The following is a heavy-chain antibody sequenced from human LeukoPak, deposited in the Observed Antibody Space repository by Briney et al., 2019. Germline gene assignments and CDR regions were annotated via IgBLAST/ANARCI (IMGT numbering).Heavy chain of an antibody. D-gene: IGHD1-14*01. J-gene: IGHJ5*02. V-gene: IGHV1-69*01. CDR3: ATPKGINGLDWFDP. CDR1: GGTFSSYA. CDR2: IIPIFGTA. Sequence: SVKVSCKASGGTFSSYAISWVRQAPGQGREWMGGIIPIFGTANYAQKFQGRVTITADESTSTAYMELSSLRSEDTAVYYCATPKGINGLDWFDPWGQGTLVTVSS.